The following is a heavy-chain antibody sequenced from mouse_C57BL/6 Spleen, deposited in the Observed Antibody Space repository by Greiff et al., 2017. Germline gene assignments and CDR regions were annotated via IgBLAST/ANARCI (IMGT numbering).Heavy chain of an antibody. V-gene: IGHV5-4*01. J-gene: IGHJ2*01. CDR3: ARDRGLRRGFDY. D-gene: IGHD2-4*01. CDR2: ISDGGSYT. CDR1: GFTFSSYA. Sequence: EVHLVESGGGLVKPGGSLKLSCAASGFTFSSYAMSWVRQTPEKRLEWVATISDGGSYTYYPDNVKGRFTISRDNAKNNLYLQMSHLKSEDTAMYYCARDRGLRRGFDYWGQGTTLTVSS.